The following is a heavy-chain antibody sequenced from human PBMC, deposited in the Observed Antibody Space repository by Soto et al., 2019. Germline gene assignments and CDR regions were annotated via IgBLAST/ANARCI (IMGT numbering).Heavy chain of an antibody. CDR2: IYPGDSDT. Sequence: GESLKISCKGSGYSFISSWIGWVRQMPGKGLECMGIIYPGDSDTRYTPSFQGQVTISVDKSISTAYLQWSSVKDSDTAMYYCAKTGVADAFDIWGQGXMVTVSS. CDR3: AKTGVADAFDI. CDR1: GYSFISSW. V-gene: IGHV5-51*01. D-gene: IGHD3-3*01. J-gene: IGHJ3*02.